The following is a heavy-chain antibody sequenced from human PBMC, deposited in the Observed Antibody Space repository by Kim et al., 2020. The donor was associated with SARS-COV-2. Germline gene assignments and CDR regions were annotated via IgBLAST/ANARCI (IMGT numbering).Heavy chain of an antibody. V-gene: IGHV3-72*01. J-gene: IGHJ4*02. Sequence: YGTEYAATVKGRFNISRDDSQNSLYLQMSSLKTEDTALYYCTRDYIGAGDYWGQGTLVTVSS. CDR3: TRDYIGAGDY. D-gene: IGHD2-15*01. CDR2: YGT.